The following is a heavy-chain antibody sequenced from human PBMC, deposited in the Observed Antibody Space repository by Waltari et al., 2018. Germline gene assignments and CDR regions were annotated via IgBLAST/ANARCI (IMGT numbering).Heavy chain of an antibody. J-gene: IGHJ4*02. CDR1: GFTFSRSW. Sequence: EVQLVESGGGLVQPGGSLRPSCAASGFTFSRSWMSWVRQAPGKGLEWVANINEDASVKYYVDSVKGRFTISRDNAKNSLYLQMNSLRVEDTAVYFCAHDYGDSGRTYWGQGTLVTVSS. CDR2: INEDASVK. V-gene: IGHV3-7*01. CDR3: AHDYGDSGRTY. D-gene: IGHD4-17*01.